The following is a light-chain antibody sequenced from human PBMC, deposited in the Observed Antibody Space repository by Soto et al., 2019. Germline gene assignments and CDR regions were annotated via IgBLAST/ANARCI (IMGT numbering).Light chain of an antibody. CDR3: AAWDDSLSGPV. J-gene: IGLJ3*02. V-gene: IGLV1-47*01. Sequence: QLVLTQPPSASGTPGQRVTISCSGSSSNIGSNFVYWYQQFPGTAPRLLIQRNNHRPSGVPDRFSGSKSGTSASLAISGLRSEDEAGYYCAAWDDSLSGPVFGGGTKVTVL. CDR1: SSNIGSNF. CDR2: RNN.